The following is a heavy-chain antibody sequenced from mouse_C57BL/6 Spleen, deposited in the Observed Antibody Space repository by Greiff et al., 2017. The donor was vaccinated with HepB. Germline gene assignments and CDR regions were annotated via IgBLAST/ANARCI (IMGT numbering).Heavy chain of an antibody. V-gene: IGHV2-5*01. CDR3: VTGTDAY. J-gene: IGHJ3*01. CDR1: GFSFTSYG. Sequence: VQRVESGPGLVQPSPCLSITCTVSGFSFTSYGVHWVRQSPGKGLEWLGVIWRGGSTDYNAAFMSRLSITKDNSKSQVFFKMNSLQADDTAIYYRVTGTDAYWGQGTLVTVSA. CDR2: IWRGGST. D-gene: IGHD4-1*01.